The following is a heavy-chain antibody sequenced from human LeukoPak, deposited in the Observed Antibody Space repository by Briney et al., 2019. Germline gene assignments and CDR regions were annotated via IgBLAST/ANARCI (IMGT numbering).Heavy chain of an antibody. CDR1: GYTFTDYY. Sequence: ASVKVSCKASGYTFTDYYMHWVQQAPGKGLEWMGRVDPEDGETIYAVKFQGRVTITADTSTDTAYMELSSLRSEDTAVYYCATAVNNYDFWSGYYWGQGTLVTVSS. V-gene: IGHV1-69-2*01. CDR2: VDPEDGET. J-gene: IGHJ4*02. CDR3: ATAVNNYDFWSGYY. D-gene: IGHD3-3*01.